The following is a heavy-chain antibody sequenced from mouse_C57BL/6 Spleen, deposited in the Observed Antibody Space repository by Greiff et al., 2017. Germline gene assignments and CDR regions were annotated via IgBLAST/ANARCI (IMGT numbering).Heavy chain of an antibody. J-gene: IGHJ2*01. V-gene: IGHV14-2*01. CDR3: AGGYYDGYFDY. D-gene: IGHD1-1*01. Sequence: VQLQQSGAELVKPGASVKLSCTASGFNIKDYYMHWVKQRTEQGLEWIGRIDPEDGETKYAPKFPGKATITADTSSNTAYLQLSSLTSEDTAVYYCAGGYYDGYFDYWGQGTTLTVSS. CDR1: GFNIKDYY. CDR2: IDPEDGET.